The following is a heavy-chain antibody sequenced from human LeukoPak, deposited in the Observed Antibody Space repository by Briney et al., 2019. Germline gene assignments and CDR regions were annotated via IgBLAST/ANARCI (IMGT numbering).Heavy chain of an antibody. V-gene: IGHV3-23*01. Sequence: PGGSLRLSCAASGFTFSTYAMNWVRQAPGKGLEWVSGVSTSGGSTYYADSVKGRFTISRDNSKNTLYLQMNSLRAEDTAVYYCAKKRNECWSGYPDFDYWGQGTLVTVSS. D-gene: IGHD3-3*01. CDR1: GFTFSTYA. CDR3: AKKRNECWSGYPDFDY. CDR2: VSTSGGST. J-gene: IGHJ4*02.